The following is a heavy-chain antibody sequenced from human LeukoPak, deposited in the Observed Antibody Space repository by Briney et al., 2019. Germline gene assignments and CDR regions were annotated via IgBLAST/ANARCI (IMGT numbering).Heavy chain of an antibody. CDR3: ARGALNWFDP. J-gene: IGHJ5*02. V-gene: IGHV4-30-2*01. CDR2: IYHSRST. CDR1: GGSISSGGYY. Sequence: SETLSLTCTVSGGSISSGGYYWSWIRQPPGKGLEWIGYIYHSRSTYYNPSLKSRVTISVDTSKNQFSLKLNSVTAADTAVYYCARGALNWFDPWGQGTLVTVSS.